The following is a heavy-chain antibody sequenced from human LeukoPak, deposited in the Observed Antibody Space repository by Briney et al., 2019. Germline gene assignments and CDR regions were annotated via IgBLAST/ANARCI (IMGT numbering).Heavy chain of an antibody. CDR1: GYTFNGYY. D-gene: IGHD6-13*01. CDR2: INPNSGGT. J-gene: IGHJ4*02. V-gene: IGHV1-2*02. Sequence: ASVTVSFKASGYTFNGYYIHWVRQAPGQGLEWMGWINPNSGGTHYAQKFQGTVTMTRDTSISTAHMELSRLRSDDTAIYYCARRYTNSWYDTDYWGQGTLVTVSS. CDR3: ARRYTNSWYDTDY.